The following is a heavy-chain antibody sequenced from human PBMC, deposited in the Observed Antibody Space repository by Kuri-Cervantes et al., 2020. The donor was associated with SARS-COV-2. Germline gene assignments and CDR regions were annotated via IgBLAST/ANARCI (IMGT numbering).Heavy chain of an antibody. CDR3: ARTGYYDSSGPVGWFDP. J-gene: IGHJ5*02. CDR1: SYSISSSNW. CDR2: IYYSGST. D-gene: IGHD3-22*01. V-gene: IGHV4-28*01. Sequence: SETLSLTCAVSSYSISSSNWWGWIRQPPGKGLEWIGYIYYSGSTYYNPSLKSRVTMSVDTSKNQFSLKLSSVTAVDTAVYYCARTGYYDSSGPVGWFDPWGQGTLVTVSS.